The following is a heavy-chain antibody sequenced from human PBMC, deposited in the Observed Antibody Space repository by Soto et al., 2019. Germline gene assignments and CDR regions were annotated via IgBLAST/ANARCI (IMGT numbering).Heavy chain of an antibody. J-gene: IGHJ3*02. CDR2: IYYSGST. CDR3: ARPHSGDYALDI. V-gene: IGHV4-59*08. Sequence: SATLSLTCTVSGGSISSYYWSWIRQPPGKGLEWIGYIYYSGSTNYNPSLKSRVTISVDTSKNQLSLKLNSVTAADTAMYYCARPHSGDYALDIWGQGTMVTVSS. D-gene: IGHD4-17*01. CDR1: GGSISSYY.